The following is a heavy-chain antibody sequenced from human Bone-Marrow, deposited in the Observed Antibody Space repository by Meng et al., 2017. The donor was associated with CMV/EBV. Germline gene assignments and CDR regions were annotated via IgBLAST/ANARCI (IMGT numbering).Heavy chain of an antibody. CDR2: ISAYNGNT. D-gene: IGHD3-10*01. J-gene: IGHJ4*02. CDR3: ARDKSGSVPFDY. CDR1: GYTFPSYG. Sequence: CKASGYTFPSYGISWVRQAPGQGLEWMGWISAYNGNTNYAQKLQGRVTMTTDTSTSTAYMELRSLRSDDTAVYYCARDKSGSVPFDYWGQGTLVTVSS. V-gene: IGHV1-18*01.